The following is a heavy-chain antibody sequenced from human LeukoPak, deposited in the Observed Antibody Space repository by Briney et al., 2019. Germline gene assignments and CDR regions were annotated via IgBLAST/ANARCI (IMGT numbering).Heavy chain of an antibody. CDR1: GFNFRNAW. J-gene: IGHJ4*02. CDR3: TSELYWRFDY. Sequence: GGSLRLSCAASGFNFRNAWMSWVRQTPGKGLEWVGRIKDEWDGAMPEYAAPVKGRITISRDDSKSTLYLQMNSLRSEDTAVYYCTSELYWRFDYWGQGTLVTVSS. D-gene: IGHD1-1*01. V-gene: IGHV3-15*01. CDR2: IKDEWDGAMP.